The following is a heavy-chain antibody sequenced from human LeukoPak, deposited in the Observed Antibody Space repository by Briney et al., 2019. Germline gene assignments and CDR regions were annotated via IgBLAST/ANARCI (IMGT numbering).Heavy chain of an antibody. D-gene: IGHD3-10*01. Sequence: GASVKVSCKASGGTFSSYAISWVRQAPGQGLEWMGGIIPILGIANYAQKFQGRVTITADKSTSTAYMELSSLRSEDTAVYYCARDPRLYHSRPYYFDSWGQGTLVTVSS. V-gene: IGHV1-69*10. J-gene: IGHJ4*02. CDR2: IIPILGIA. CDR1: GGTFSSYA. CDR3: ARDPRLYHSRPYYFDS.